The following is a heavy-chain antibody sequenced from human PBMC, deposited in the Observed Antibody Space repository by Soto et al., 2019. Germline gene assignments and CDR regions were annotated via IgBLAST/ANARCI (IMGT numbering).Heavy chain of an antibody. V-gene: IGHV5-51*01. CDR2: IYPGDSDT. J-gene: IGHJ4*02. Sequence: PGESLKISCKASGYSFTSYWIGWVRQMPGKGLEWMGIIYPGDSDTRYRPSLLGQVTISADKSISTAYLQWSSLKASDTAMYYCARQIYDSDTGPNFQYYFDSWGQGTPVTVSS. CDR1: GYSFTSYW. CDR3: ARQIYDSDTGPNFQYYFDS. D-gene: IGHD3-22*01.